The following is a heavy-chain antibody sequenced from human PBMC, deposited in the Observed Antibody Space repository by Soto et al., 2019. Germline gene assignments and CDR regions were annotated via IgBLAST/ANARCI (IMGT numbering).Heavy chain of an antibody. CDR3: ASSVGAGDYYYGMDV. J-gene: IGHJ6*02. Sequence: ESLKISCKGSGYSFTSYWIGWVRQMPGKGLEWMGIIYPGDSDTRYSPSFQGQVTISADKSISTAYLQWSSLKASDTAMYYCASSVGAGDYYYGMDVWGQGTTVTVSS. D-gene: IGHD1-26*01. CDR2: IYPGDSDT. CDR1: GYSFTSYW. V-gene: IGHV5-51*01.